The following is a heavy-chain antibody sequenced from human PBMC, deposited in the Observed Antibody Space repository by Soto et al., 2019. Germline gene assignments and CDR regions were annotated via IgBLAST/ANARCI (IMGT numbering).Heavy chain of an antibody. CDR1: GGSFKSGSYS. CDR3: ARAFAYFDS. Sequence: SETLSLTCTVSGGSFKSGSYSWSWIRQPPGKGLEWIGYVYHTGRTSYNPSLKSRVSISMDTSKNQFSLNLDSVTAADTAVYFCARAFAYFDSWGQGTLVTVSS. V-gene: IGHV4-61*01. J-gene: IGHJ4*02. CDR2: VYHTGRT. D-gene: IGHD3-3*01.